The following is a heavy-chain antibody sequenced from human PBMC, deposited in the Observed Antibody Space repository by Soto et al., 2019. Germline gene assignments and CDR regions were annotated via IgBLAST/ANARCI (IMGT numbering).Heavy chain of an antibody. J-gene: IGHJ4*02. Sequence: LRLSCAASGFTFSSYAMSWVRQAPGKGLEWVSAIGGSGGSTYYADSVKGRFTISRDNSKNTLYLQMNSLRAEDTAVYYCAKAPRDDSSGQVDYWGQGTLVTVSS. D-gene: IGHD3-22*01. CDR1: GFTFSSYA. CDR3: AKAPRDDSSGQVDY. CDR2: IGGSGGST. V-gene: IGHV3-23*01.